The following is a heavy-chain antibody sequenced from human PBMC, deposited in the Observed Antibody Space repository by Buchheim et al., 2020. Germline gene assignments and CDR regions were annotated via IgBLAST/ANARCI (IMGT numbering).Heavy chain of an antibody. V-gene: IGHV3-21*01. CDR3: ARVLTSGGFGDPEDY. Sequence: EVQLVESGGGLVKPGGSLRLSCAASGFTFSSYSMNWVRQAPGKGLEWVSSISSSSSYIYYADSVKGRFTISRDNAKNSLYLQMNSLRAEDTAVYYCARVLTSGGFGDPEDYWGQGTL. CDR1: GFTFSSYS. D-gene: IGHD3-10*01. CDR2: ISSSSSYI. J-gene: IGHJ4*02.